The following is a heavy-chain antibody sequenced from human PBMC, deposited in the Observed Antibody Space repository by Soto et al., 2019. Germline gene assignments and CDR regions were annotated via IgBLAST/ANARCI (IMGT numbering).Heavy chain of an antibody. J-gene: IGHJ6*02. CDR2: IYYSGST. CDR3: ARRLYYDSSGFEGGGMDV. V-gene: IGHV4-59*08. CDR1: GGSISSYY. D-gene: IGHD3-22*01. Sequence: SETLSLTCTVSGGSISSYYWSWIRQPPGKGLEWIGYIYYSGSTYYNPSLKSRVTISVDTSKNQFSLKLSSVTAADTAVYFCARRLYYDSSGFEGGGMDVWGQGTTVTVSS.